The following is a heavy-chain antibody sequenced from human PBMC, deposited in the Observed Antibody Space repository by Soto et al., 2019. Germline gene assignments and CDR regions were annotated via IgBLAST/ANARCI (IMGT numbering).Heavy chain of an antibody. Sequence: QVQLQQWGAGLLKPSETLSLTCAVYGGSFSGYQWSWIRQTPGKGLEWIGEINDSGNINYNPSLTIQVTILLDTPKKQISLKLSSVTAADSAVYYCARGVILWFGELSRRGGYHYYMDVWGKGTTVTVSS. D-gene: IGHD3-10*01. J-gene: IGHJ6*03. CDR3: ARGVILWFGELSRRGGYHYYMDV. CDR2: INDSGNI. CDR1: GGSFSGYQ. V-gene: IGHV4-34*01.